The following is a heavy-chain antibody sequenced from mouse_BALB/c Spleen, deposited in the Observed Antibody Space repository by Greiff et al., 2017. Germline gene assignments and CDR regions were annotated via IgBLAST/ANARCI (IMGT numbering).Heavy chain of an antibody. J-gene: IGHJ2*01. CDR1: GYSITSGYY. V-gene: IGHV3-6*02. CDR2: ISYDGSN. CDR3: ARGGDYLSPGDY. Sequence: VQLKESGPGLVKPSQSLSLTCSVTGYSITSGYYWNWIRQFPGNKLEWMGYISYDGSNNYNPSLKNRISITRDTSKNQFFLKLNSVTTEDTATYYCARGGDYLSPGDYWGQGTTLTVSS. D-gene: IGHD5-5*01.